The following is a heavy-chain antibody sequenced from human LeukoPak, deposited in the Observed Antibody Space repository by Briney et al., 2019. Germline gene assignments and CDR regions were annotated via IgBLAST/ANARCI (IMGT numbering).Heavy chain of an antibody. V-gene: IGHV4-59*08. J-gene: IGHJ4*02. D-gene: IGHD2-2*01. CDR3: ASLIISIPSAIDF. CDR1: GGSISSYY. Sequence: SETLSLTCTVSGGSISSYYWSWIRQPPGKGLEWIGYIYYSGSTNYNPSLKSRVTISVDTSENQVSLKLNSVTAADAAVYYCASLIISIPSAIDFWGQGALVTVSS. CDR2: IYYSGST.